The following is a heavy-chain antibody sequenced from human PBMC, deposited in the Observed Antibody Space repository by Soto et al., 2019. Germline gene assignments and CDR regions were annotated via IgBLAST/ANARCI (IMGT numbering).Heavy chain of an antibody. CDR1: GYTFNSYP. CDR2: IVPIFGRP. V-gene: IGHV1-69*01. Sequence: QMQLAQSGAEVKKPGSSVKVSCKASGYTFNSYPLNWVRQAPGQGLEWIGGIVPIFGRPHSEEHLRGRVAITADESSDTAFVELTNLTFKDTATYYCASFPFRHGDFYNNLDVDVWGQGTTVIVSS. J-gene: IGHJ6*02. D-gene: IGHD3-3*01. CDR3: ASFPFRHGDFYNNLDVDV.